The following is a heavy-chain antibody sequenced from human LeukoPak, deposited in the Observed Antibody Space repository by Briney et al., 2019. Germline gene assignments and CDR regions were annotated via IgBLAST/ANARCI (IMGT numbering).Heavy chain of an antibody. CDR3: ARDEPWKSDY. J-gene: IGHJ4*02. Sequence: PSETLSLTCTVSGGSISSYYWSWIRQPPGKGLEWIGYIYYSGSTNYNPSLKSRVTISVDTSKNQFSLKLSSVTAADTAVYYCARDEPWKSDYWGQGTLVTVSS. D-gene: IGHD1-14*01. CDR1: GGSISSYY. V-gene: IGHV4-59*12. CDR2: IYYSGST.